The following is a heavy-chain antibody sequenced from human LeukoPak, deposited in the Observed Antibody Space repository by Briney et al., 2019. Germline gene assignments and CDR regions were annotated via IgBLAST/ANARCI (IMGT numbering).Heavy chain of an antibody. J-gene: IGHJ6*03. CDR1: GGSFSGYY. CDR3: ARESSGSGPFYYYYYMDV. V-gene: IGHV4-30-4*08. Sequence: SETLSLTCAVYGGSFSGYYWSWIRQPPGKGLEWIGYIYYSGSTYYNPSLKSRVTISVDTSKNQFSLKLSSVTAADTAVYYCARESSGSGPFYYYYYMDVWGKGTTVTVSS. CDR2: IYYSGST. D-gene: IGHD6-6*01.